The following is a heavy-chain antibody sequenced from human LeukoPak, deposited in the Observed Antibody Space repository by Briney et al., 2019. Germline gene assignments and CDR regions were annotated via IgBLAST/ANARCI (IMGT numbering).Heavy chain of an antibody. CDR2: ISAYNGNT. CDR1: GYTFTSYG. Sequence: GASVQVSCKASGYTFTSYGISWVRQAPGQGLEWMGCISAYNGNTNYAQKLQGRVTMTTDTSTSTAYRELRSLRSDDTAGYYCAREALLLSGYAFDYWGQGTLVTVSS. J-gene: IGHJ4*02. CDR3: AREALLLSGYAFDY. V-gene: IGHV1-18*01. D-gene: IGHD3-22*01.